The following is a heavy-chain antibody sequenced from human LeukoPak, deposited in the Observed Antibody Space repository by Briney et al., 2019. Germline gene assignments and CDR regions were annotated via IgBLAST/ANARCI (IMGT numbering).Heavy chain of an antibody. Sequence: ASVKVSCKASGDSFTSHGIHWVRQAPGQRLEWLGWINACSGNTKYSQKFQGRVTITRDTSASTAYMELSSLRSEDRAVYYCARDEFGYCSGGSCYWGYFDLWGRGTLVIVSS. V-gene: IGHV1-3*01. J-gene: IGHJ2*01. D-gene: IGHD2-15*01. CDR2: INACSGNT. CDR3: ARDEFGYCSGGSCYWGYFDL. CDR1: GDSFTSHG.